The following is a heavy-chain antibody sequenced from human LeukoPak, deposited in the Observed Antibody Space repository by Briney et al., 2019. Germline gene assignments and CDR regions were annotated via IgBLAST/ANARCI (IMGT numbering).Heavy chain of an antibody. CDR3: AKGGDIVVVPAAYFDY. J-gene: IGHJ4*02. Sequence: PGGSLRLSCAASGFTVSSNYMSWVRQAPGKGLEWVSVIYSGGSTYSADSVKGRFTISRDNSKNTLYLQMNSLRAEDTAGYYCAKGGDIVVVPAAYFDYWGQGTLVTVSS. CDR2: IYSGGST. D-gene: IGHD2-2*01. CDR1: GFTVSSNY. V-gene: IGHV3-66*01.